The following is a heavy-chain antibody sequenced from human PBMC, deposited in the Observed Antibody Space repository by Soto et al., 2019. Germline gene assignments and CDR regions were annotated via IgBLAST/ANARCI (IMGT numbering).Heavy chain of an antibody. V-gene: IGHV5-51*01. CDR1: GYRFTSYW. Sequence: PGESLKISCQCAGYRFTSYWSVGVRQMPGKGLEWMGIIYPGDSDTRYSPSFQGQVTISADKSISTAYLQWSSLKASDTAMYYCARLSATWLQSAFDYWGQGTLVTVSS. CDR2: IYPGDSDT. CDR3: ARLSATWLQSAFDY. J-gene: IGHJ4*02. D-gene: IGHD5-12*01.